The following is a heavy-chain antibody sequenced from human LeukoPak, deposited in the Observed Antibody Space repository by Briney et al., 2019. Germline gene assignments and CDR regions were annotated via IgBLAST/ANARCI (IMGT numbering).Heavy chain of an antibody. CDR2: INHSGST. CDR1: GGSFSGFY. CDR3: ARLLHWGSGREKYYFDS. V-gene: IGHV4-34*01. J-gene: IGHJ4*02. Sequence: SETLSLTCAVYGGSFSGFYWGWIRQPPGKGLEWIGEINHSGSTNYNPSLKSRVTISVDTSKNQFSLKLSSVTAADTAVYYCARLLHWGSGREKYYFDSWGQGTLVTVSS. D-gene: IGHD7-27*01.